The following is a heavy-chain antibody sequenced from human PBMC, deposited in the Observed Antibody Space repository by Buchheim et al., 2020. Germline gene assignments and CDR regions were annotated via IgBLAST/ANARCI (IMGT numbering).Heavy chain of an antibody. CDR2: FDPEDGET. Sequence: QVQLVQSGAEVKKPGASVKVSCKVSGYTLTELSMHWVRQAPGKGLEWMGGFDPEDGETLYAQKFQGRVTMTEDTSTDTASMELSRLRAEGTPVYYCATSRPKTTGTTADYWGQGTL. CDR1: GYTLTELS. D-gene: IGHD1-1*01. V-gene: IGHV1-24*01. J-gene: IGHJ4*02. CDR3: ATSRPKTTGTTADY.